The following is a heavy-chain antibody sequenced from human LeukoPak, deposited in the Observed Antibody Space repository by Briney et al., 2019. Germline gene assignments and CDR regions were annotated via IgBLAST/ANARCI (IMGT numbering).Heavy chain of an antibody. CDR1: GYSFTNYW. CDR2: IYPGDSDT. J-gene: IGHJ4*02. Sequence: GASLNISCKGSGYSFTNYWIGWVRQPPEKGLEWMGIIYPGDSDTRYSQSFQGQVTISADKSISTTYLQWSSLKATDTAMYYCARHSFYYDSNGYQLVAAYFDYWGQGTLVTVSS. V-gene: IGHV5-51*01. CDR3: ARHSFYYDSNGYQLVAAYFDY. D-gene: IGHD3-22*01.